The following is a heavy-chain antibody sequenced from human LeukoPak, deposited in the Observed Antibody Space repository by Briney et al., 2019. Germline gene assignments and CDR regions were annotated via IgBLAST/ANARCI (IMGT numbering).Heavy chain of an antibody. J-gene: IGHJ4*02. CDR3: AKDIVVVVAATFSDY. CDR2: ISGSGGST. V-gene: IGHV3-23*01. CDR1: GFTFSSYA. D-gene: IGHD2-15*01. Sequence: GGSLRLSCAASGFTFSSYAMSWVRQAPGKGPEWVSAISGSGGSTYYADSVKGRFTISRDNSKNTLYLQMNSLRAEDTAVYYCAKDIVVVVAATFSDYWGQGTLVTVSS.